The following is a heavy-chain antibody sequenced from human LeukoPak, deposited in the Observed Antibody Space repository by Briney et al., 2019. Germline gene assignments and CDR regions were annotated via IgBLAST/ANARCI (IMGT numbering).Heavy chain of an antibody. CDR2: IYHSGST. Sequence: PSETLSLTCAVSGYSISSGYYWGWIRQPPGKGLEWIGSIYHSGSTYYNPSLKSRVTISVDTSKNQFSLKLSSVTAADTAVYYCARVRVVERFDYWGQGTLVTVSS. CDR1: GYSISSGYY. J-gene: IGHJ4*02. V-gene: IGHV4-38-2*01. D-gene: IGHD3-22*01. CDR3: ARVRVVERFDY.